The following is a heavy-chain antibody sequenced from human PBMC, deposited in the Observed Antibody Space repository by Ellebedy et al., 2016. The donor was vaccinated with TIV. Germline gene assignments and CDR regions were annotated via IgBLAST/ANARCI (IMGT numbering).Heavy chain of an antibody. CDR2: IKSNTDVWAS. CDR1: GFTFSNAW. CDR3: TTVYRYNYDSV. Sequence: GGSLRLSCAASGFTFSNAWMNWVRQAPGKGLEWVGRIKSNTDVWASDYAAPLKASFTISRDESKNTLYLQMNSMKTEDTAVYFCTTVYRYNYDSVWGQGTLVTVSS. V-gene: IGHV3-15*01. J-gene: IGHJ4*02. D-gene: IGHD5-18*01.